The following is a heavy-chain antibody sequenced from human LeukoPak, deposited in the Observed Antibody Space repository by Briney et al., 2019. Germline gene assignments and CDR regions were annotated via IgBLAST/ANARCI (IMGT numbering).Heavy chain of an antibody. J-gene: IGHJ4*02. CDR2: TYSGGST. V-gene: IGHV3-53*01. Sequence: PGGSLRLSCAASGFTVSSNYMSWVRQAPGKGLEWVSVTYSGGSTYYADSVKGRFTISRDNSKNTLYLQMNSLRAEDTAVYYCARRLLGYSSGWYYFDYWGQGTLVTVSS. CDR1: GFTVSSNY. D-gene: IGHD6-19*01. CDR3: ARRLLGYSSGWYYFDY.